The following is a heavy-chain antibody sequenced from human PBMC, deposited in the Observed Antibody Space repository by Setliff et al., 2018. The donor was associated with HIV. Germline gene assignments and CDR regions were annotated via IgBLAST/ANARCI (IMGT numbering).Heavy chain of an antibody. D-gene: IGHD6-19*01. Sequence: PSETLSLTCNVSGVSISAYYWSWIRQPPGKGLEWVGYVYYGGVTNYNPSLKSRLTISVDTSKNQFSLALSSATAADTAVYYCAYSTGWYYFDYWGHGTLVTVSS. CDR2: VYYGGVT. CDR3: AYSTGWYYFDY. CDR1: GVSISAYY. V-gene: IGHV4-59*01. J-gene: IGHJ4*01.